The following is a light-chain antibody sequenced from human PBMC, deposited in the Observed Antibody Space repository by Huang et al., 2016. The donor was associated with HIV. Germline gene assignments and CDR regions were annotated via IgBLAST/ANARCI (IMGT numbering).Light chain of an antibody. CDR2: GAS. CDR3: QQYYSTPLT. J-gene: IGKJ4*01. V-gene: IGKV4-1*01. Sequence: DIVMTQSPDSLAVSLGERATINCKSGQSVLYSSNNKNYLAWYQQKPGQPPKLLIYGASTRESGVPDRFSGSGSGTDFTLTIGSLQAEDVAVYYCQQYYSTPLTFGGGTKVEIK. CDR1: QSVLYSSNNKNY.